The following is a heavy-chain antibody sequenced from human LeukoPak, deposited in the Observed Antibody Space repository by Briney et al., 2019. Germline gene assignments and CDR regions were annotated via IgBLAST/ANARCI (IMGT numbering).Heavy chain of an antibody. CDR3: ARDNLPGMATDY. CDR1: GYTLTELS. Sequence: ASVKVSCKVSGYTLTELSMHWVRQAPGKGLEWMGGFDPEDGETIYAQKFQGRVTITADKSTSTAYMELSSLRSEDTAVYYCARDNLPGMATDYWGQGTLVTVSS. D-gene: IGHD5-24*01. J-gene: IGHJ4*02. V-gene: IGHV1-24*01. CDR2: FDPEDGET.